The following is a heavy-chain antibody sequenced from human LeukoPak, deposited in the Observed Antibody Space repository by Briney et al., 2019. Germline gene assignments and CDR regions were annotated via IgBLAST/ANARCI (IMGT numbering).Heavy chain of an antibody. J-gene: IGHJ4*02. V-gene: IGHV1-69*13. CDR3: ARGHTAVTRHFDF. CDR1: GGTFSSYA. CDR2: IIPIFGTA. D-gene: IGHD4-17*01. Sequence: SVKVSCKASGGTFSSYAISWVRQAPGQGLEWMGGIIPIFGTANYAQKFQGRVTITADESTSTAYMELSSLRSEDTAVYYCARGHTAVTRHFDFWGQGTLVTVSS.